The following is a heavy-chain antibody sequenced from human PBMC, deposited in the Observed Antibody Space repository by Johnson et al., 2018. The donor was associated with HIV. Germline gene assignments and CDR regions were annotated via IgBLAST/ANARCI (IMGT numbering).Heavy chain of an antibody. Sequence: VQLVESGGGVVQPGRSLRLSCAASGFTFSSYAMHWVRQAPGKGLEWVAVISYDGSNKYYADSVKGRFTISRDNSKNTLYLQMTSLRAEDTAVYYCARVPGAAAATGAFDIWGQGTMVTVSS. CDR2: ISYDGSNK. J-gene: IGHJ3*02. V-gene: IGHV3-30-3*01. CDR1: GFTFSSYA. D-gene: IGHD6-13*01. CDR3: ARVPGAAAATGAFDI.